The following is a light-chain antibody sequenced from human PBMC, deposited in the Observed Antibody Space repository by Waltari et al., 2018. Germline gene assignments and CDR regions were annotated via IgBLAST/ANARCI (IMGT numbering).Light chain of an antibody. CDR1: QGISSY. Sequence: DIQMYQYPSSLSEYVGDRVTINCRASQGISSYLNWYQQKPGKSPKLLISYTNNFASGVPSRFSGSGSGTEFTLTISGLQPEDFATYYCQQGNSYPYSFGQGTKLDIK. V-gene: IGKV1-9*01. J-gene: IGKJ2*03. CDR3: QQGNSYPYS. CDR2: YTN.